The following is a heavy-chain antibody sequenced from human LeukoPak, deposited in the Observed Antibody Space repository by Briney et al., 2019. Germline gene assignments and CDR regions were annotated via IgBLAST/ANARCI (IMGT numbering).Heavy chain of an antibody. CDR3: ASAPFGVVTEYYFDY. V-gene: IGHV1-69*05. CDR2: XIPIFGTA. J-gene: IGHJ4*02. CDR1: XXTXXXYX. D-gene: IGHD3-3*01. Sequence: ASXXTXXXYXXSWGRXXXGXXXGGXXXXIPIFGTANYAQKFQGRVTITTDESTSTAYMELSSLRSEDTAVYYCASAPFGVVTEYYFDYWGQGTLVTVSS.